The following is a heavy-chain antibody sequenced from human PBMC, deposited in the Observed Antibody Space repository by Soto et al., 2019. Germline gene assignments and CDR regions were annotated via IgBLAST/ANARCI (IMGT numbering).Heavy chain of an antibody. D-gene: IGHD3-3*02. CDR2: IIPVFRAP. V-gene: IGHV1-69*12. J-gene: IGHJ6*02. CDR3: ARDKGRPQLGGNYYYITDV. CDR1: GGTFNTYA. Sequence: QVHLVQSGAEVKKPGSSVKVSCKVSGGTFNTYAISWVRQAPGQGLEWMGGIIPVFRAPDYAQKFQGRVTITADESARTVYMELNGLRSEDTAVYYCARDKGRPQLGGNYYYITDVWVQGTSVTVSS.